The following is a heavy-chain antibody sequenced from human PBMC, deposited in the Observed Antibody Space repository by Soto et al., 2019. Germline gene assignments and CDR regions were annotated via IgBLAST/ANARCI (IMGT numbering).Heavy chain of an antibody. Sequence: QVRLVESGGGVVQPGRSQRLSCTASGFTFSSYGMHWVRQAPGKGLEWVAIIWHDGSNKYYADSVKGRFTISRDNSKNTVYLQMNSLRADDTAVYYCARELLYGSGSRDFHYYGMDVWGQGTTVTVSS. CDR3: ARELLYGSGSRDFHYYGMDV. CDR2: IWHDGSNK. D-gene: IGHD3-10*01. CDR1: GFTFSSYG. V-gene: IGHV3-33*01. J-gene: IGHJ6*02.